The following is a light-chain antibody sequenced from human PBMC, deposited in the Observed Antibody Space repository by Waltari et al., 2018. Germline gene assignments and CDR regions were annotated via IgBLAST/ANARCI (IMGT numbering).Light chain of an antibody. V-gene: IGLV4-69*01. CDR2: LNSDGSH. Sequence: QLVLTQSPSASASLGASVKLTCTLSSGHSSYAIAWHPQQPEKGPRYLMKLNSDGSHSKGDGIPDRFSGSSSGAERYLTISSLQSEEEADYYCQTWGTGIRVFGGGTKLTVL. J-gene: IGLJ3*02. CDR3: QTWGTGIRV. CDR1: SGHSSYA.